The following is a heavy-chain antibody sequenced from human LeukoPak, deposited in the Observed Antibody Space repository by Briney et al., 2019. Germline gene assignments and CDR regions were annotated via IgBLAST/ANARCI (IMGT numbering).Heavy chain of an antibody. Sequence: GASVKVSCKASGYTFTSYAMNWVRQAPGQGLEGMGWINTNTGNPTYAQGFTGRFVFSLDTSVSTAYLQISSLKAEDTAVYYCARGPNDYVWGSYPDYYYYYMDVWGKGTTVTVSS. D-gene: IGHD3-16*02. CDR3: ARGPNDYVWGSYPDYYYYYMDV. CDR1: GYTFTSYA. V-gene: IGHV7-4-1*02. J-gene: IGHJ6*03. CDR2: INTNTGNP.